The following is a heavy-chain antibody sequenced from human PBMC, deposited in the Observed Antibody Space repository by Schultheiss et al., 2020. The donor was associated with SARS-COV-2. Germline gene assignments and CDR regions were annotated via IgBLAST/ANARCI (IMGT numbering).Heavy chain of an antibody. Sequence: GESLKISCSASGFTFSSYGMHWVRQAPGKGLEWVSSISSSSSYIYYADSVKGRFTISRDNAKNSLFLQMNSLRVDDTALYYCARGANGIVLDLWGQGTMVTVSS. CDR1: GFTFSSYG. CDR3: ARGANGIVLDL. CDR2: ISSSSSYI. V-gene: IGHV3-21*04. D-gene: IGHD3-22*01. J-gene: IGHJ3*01.